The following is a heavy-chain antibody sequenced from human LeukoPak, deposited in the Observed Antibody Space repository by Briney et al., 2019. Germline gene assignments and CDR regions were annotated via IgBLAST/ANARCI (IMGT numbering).Heavy chain of an antibody. CDR3: ARVVGWSPFDS. CDR1: RATFTASH. CDR2: INADSGAT. V-gene: IGHV1-2*02. J-gene: IGHJ4*02. Sequence: ASVKVSCKASRATFTASHIHWLRQAHGQGLEWMGWINADSGATKYPQKFEGRVTITRDTSVSTAYMELSRLKSDDTGVYYCARVVGWSPFDSWGQGTLVTVSS. D-gene: IGHD2-15*01.